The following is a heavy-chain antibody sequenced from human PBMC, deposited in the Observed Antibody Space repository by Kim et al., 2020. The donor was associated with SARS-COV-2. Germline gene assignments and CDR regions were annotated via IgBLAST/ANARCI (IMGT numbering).Heavy chain of an antibody. CDR2: ISGSGGST. Sequence: GGSLRLSCAASGFTFSSYAMSWVRQAPGKGLEWVSAISGSGGSTYYADSVKGRFTISRDNSKNTLYLQMNSLRAEDTAVYYCAKVEMAVVVAATTFDYWGQGTLVTVSS. J-gene: IGHJ4*02. V-gene: IGHV3-23*01. CDR3: AKVEMAVVVAATTFDY. D-gene: IGHD2-15*01. CDR1: GFTFSSYA.